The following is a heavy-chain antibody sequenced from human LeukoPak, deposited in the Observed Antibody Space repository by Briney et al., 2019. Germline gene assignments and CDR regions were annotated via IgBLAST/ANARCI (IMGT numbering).Heavy chain of an antibody. D-gene: IGHD5-18*01. V-gene: IGHV1-69*06. CDR2: IIPIFGTA. Sequence: GASVKVSCKASGGTFSSYAISWVRQAPGQGLEWMGGIIPIFGTANYAQKFQGRVTITADKSTSTAYIELSSLRSEDTAVYYCAGGRYVQLWFGDYWGQGTLVTVSS. CDR1: GGTFSSYA. CDR3: AGGRYVQLWFGDY. J-gene: IGHJ4*02.